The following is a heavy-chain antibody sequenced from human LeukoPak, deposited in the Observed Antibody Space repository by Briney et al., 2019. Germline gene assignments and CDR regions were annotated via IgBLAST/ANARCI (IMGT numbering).Heavy chain of an antibody. CDR3: AKDYETVTTFVDY. J-gene: IGHJ4*02. Sequence: GSLRLSCATSGFTFSSYAMSWVRQAPGKGLEWVSSISGSGGSTHYADSVKGRFTISRDNSKNTLYLQMNSLRAEDTAVYYCAKDYETVTTFVDYWGQGNLVTVSS. D-gene: IGHD4-17*01. CDR2: ISGSGGST. V-gene: IGHV3-23*01. CDR1: GFTFSSYA.